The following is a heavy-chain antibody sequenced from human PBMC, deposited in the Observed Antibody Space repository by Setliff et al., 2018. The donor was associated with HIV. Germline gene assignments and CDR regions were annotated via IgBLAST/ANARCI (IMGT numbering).Heavy chain of an antibody. CDR3: ARSGSYVGPIQH. D-gene: IGHD3-10*02. CDR1: GGSISGYY. Sequence: PSETLSLTCTVSGGSISGYYWSWIRQPAGKGLEWIGRIYSSGSTNYNPSLKSRLTMSVDTSKNQFSLKLTSVTAADTAEYYCARSGSYVGPIQHWGQGTLVTVSS. CDR2: IYSSGST. J-gene: IGHJ1*01. V-gene: IGHV4-4*07.